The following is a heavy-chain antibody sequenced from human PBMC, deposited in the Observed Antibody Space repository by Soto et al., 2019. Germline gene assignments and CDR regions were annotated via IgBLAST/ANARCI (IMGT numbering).Heavy chain of an antibody. CDR3: ARSGSYPHFDY. CDR2: ISYDGSNE. CDR1: GFTFSSYG. Sequence: GGSLRLSCAVSGFTFSSYGMHWVRQAPGKGLEWVAHISYDGSNEHYVDSVKGRFTISRDNGKNTLYLQMNSLRAEDTAVYYCARSGSYPHFDYWGQGTLVTVSS. J-gene: IGHJ4*02. V-gene: IGHV3-30*03. D-gene: IGHD1-26*01.